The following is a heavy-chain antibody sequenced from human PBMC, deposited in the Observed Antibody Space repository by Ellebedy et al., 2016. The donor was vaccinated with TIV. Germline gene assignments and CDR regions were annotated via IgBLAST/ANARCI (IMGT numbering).Heavy chain of an antibody. D-gene: IGHD4-11*01. Sequence: PGGSLRLSCAASQFMFDSYGMVRVRQAPGKGLEVVAVISYNERDEYYADSVKGRFTISRGNSKNTLYLQMNRLRPEDTALYYCAKNSNYFGREGGYFDYWGQGTLVTVSS. CDR1: QFMFDSYG. CDR3: AKNSNYFGREGGYFDY. V-gene: IGHV3-30*18. CDR2: ISYNERDE. J-gene: IGHJ4*02.